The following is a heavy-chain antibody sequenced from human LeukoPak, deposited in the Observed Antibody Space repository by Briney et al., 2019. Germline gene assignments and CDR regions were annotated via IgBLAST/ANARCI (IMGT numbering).Heavy chain of an antibody. J-gene: IGHJ5*02. CDR2: IYTSGST. CDR3: ARGYDSSGYFWFDP. D-gene: IGHD3-22*01. Sequence: PSETLSLTCTVSGGSISSGSYYWSWIRQPAGTGLEWIGRIYTSGSTNYNPSLKSRVTMSVDTSKNQFSLKLSSVTAADTAVYYCARGYDSSGYFWFDPWGQGTLVTVSS. V-gene: IGHV4-61*02. CDR1: GGSISSGSYY.